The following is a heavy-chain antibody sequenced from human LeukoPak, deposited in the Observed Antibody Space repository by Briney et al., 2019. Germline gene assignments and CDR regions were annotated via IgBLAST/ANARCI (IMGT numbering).Heavy chain of an antibody. CDR3: ARDLLAVGATFHDAFDI. D-gene: IGHD1-26*01. V-gene: IGHV4-4*07. J-gene: IGHJ3*02. CDR2: IYTSGST. Sequence: SETLSLTCTVSGGSISSYYWSWIRQPAGKGLEWIGRIYTSGSTNYNPSLKSRVTMSVDTSKNQFSLKLSSVTAADTAVYYCARDLLAVGATFHDAFDIWGQGTMVTVSS. CDR1: GGSISSYY.